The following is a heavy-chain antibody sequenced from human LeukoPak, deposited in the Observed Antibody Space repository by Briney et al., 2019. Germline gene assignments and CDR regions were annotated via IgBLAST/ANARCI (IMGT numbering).Heavy chain of an antibody. CDR2: IYTSGST. V-gene: IGHV4-4*07. D-gene: IGHD2-2*01. Sequence: PSETLSLTCTVSGGSIISYYWSWIRQPAGKGPEWIGRIYTSGSTNYNPSLKSRVTMSVDTSKNQFSLKLSSVTAADTAVYYCARGIYCSSTSCYYYYYHMDVWGKGTTVTVSS. CDR1: GGSIISYY. J-gene: IGHJ6*03. CDR3: ARGIYCSSTSCYYYYYHMDV.